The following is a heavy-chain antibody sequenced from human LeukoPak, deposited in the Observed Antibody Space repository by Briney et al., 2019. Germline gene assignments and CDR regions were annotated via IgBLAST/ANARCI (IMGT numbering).Heavy chain of an antibody. Sequence: SETLSLTCSVSGGSISSSYWTWIRQPPGKGLEWIGYIYYSGSTNYNPSLKSRVTISVDTSKNQFSLKLSSVTAADTAVYYCARDCSSTSCYRGMGAFDIWGQGTMVTVSS. D-gene: IGHD2-2*02. J-gene: IGHJ3*02. V-gene: IGHV4-59*01. CDR1: GGSISSSY. CDR3: ARDCSSTSCYRGMGAFDI. CDR2: IYYSGST.